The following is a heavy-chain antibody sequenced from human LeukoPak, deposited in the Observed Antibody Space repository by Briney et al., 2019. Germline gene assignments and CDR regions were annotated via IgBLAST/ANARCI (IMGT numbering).Heavy chain of an antibody. CDR3: ARMGLAVAGTPSFDY. CDR1: GGTFSSYA. J-gene: IGHJ4*02. Sequence: GASVKVSCKASGGTFSSYAISWVRQAPGQGLEWMGGIIPIFGTANYAQKFQGRVTITADKSTSTAYMELSSLRSEDTAVYYCARMGLAVAGTPSFDYWGQGTLVTVSS. CDR2: IIPIFGTA. D-gene: IGHD6-19*01. V-gene: IGHV1-69*06.